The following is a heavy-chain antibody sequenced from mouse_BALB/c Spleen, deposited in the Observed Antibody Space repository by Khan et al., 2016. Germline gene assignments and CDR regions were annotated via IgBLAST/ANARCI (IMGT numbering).Heavy chain of an antibody. CDR1: GFSLTDYG. CDR3: AKRHGNSHWYFDV. J-gene: IGHJ1*01. Sequence: VQLLETGPGLVAPSQSLSITCTVSGFSLTDYGVSWIRQPPGKGLEWLGVIWGGGSTYYNSALTSRLSISKDNSKSQVFLKMNSLQTDDTAMYYGAKRHGNSHWYFDVWGAGSTVTVSS. CDR2: IWGGGST. V-gene: IGHV2-6-5*01.